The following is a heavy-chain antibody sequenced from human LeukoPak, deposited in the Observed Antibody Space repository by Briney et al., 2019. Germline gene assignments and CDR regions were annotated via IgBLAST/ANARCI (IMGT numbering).Heavy chain of an antibody. J-gene: IGHJ4*02. CDR3: ARGATHRSGGTGYDAFDY. CDR1: GFTLSSYW. V-gene: IGHV3-7*01. Sequence: GGSLRLSCAASGFTLSSYWMTWVRQAPGKGLEWVANINRDGSQENYVDSVQGRFTISRDNAKNSLYLQMNSLRVEDTASYYCARGATHRSGGTGYDAFDYCGQAIFVTVSS. D-gene: IGHD2-15*01. CDR2: INRDGSQE.